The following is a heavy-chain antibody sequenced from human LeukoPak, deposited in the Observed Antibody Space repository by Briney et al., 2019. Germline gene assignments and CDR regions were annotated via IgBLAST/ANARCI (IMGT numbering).Heavy chain of an antibody. CDR1: GGPISSGDHY. Sequence: SETLSLTCTVSGGPISSGDHYWSWIRQPPGKGLEWIGHIYYSGSTYYNPSLKSRVTISVDTSKNQFSLKLSSVTAADTAVYYCAREAAVAGTGYWGQGTLVTVSS. J-gene: IGHJ4*02. CDR2: IYYSGST. V-gene: IGHV4-30-4*01. D-gene: IGHD6-19*01. CDR3: AREAAVAGTGY.